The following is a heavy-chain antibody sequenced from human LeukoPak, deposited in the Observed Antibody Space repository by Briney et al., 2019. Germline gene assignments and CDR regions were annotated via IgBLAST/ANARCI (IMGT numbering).Heavy chain of an antibody. J-gene: IGHJ4*02. Sequence: HPGGSLRLSCAASGFTFSSYWMSWVRQAPGKGLEWVANIKKDGSEKYYVDSVKGRFTISRDNAKNSLYLQMNSLRAEDTAVYYCARDDDRPDNGLDYWGQGTLVTVSS. CDR1: GFTFSSYW. V-gene: IGHV3-7*01. CDR3: ARDDDRPDNGLDY. D-gene: IGHD3-22*01. CDR2: IKKDGSEK.